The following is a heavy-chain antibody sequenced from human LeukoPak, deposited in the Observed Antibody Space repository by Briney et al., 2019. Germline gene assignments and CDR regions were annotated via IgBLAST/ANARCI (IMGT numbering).Heavy chain of an antibody. CDR3: ARVLGYCSGGSCYSVGAFDI. CDR2: IYYSGST. V-gene: IGHV4-59*01. Sequence: SETLSLTCTVSGGSISSYYWSWIRQPPGKGLEWIGYIYYSGSTNYNPSLKSRVTISVDTSKNQFSLKLSPVTAADTAVYYCARVLGYCSGGSCYSVGAFDIWGQGTMVTVSS. D-gene: IGHD2-15*01. CDR1: GGSISSYY. J-gene: IGHJ3*02.